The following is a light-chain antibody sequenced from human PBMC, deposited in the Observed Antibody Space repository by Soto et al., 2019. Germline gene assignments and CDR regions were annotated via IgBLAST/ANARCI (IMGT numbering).Light chain of an antibody. V-gene: IGLV1-51*01. Sequence: QSVLTQPPSVSAAPGQMVTISCSGSSSNIGNNYVSWYRQVPGTAPKLLIYDNNKRPSGIPDRISGSKSGTSDTLGITGLQTVDEADYYCGTWDSSLSAEVFGGGTKLNVL. J-gene: IGLJ2*01. CDR3: GTWDSSLSAEV. CDR1: SSNIGNNY. CDR2: DNN.